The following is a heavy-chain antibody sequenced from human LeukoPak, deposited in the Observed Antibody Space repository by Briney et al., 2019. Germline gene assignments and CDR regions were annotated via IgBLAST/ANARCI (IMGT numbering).Heavy chain of an antibody. Sequence: SETLSLTCTVSGGSISSYYWSWIRQPPGKGLEWIGYIYYSGSTNYNPSLKSRVTISVDTSKNQFSLKLSSVTAADTAVYYCARDGSQWAAEDPFGYWGQGTLVTVSS. V-gene: IGHV4-59*01. D-gene: IGHD6-13*01. CDR2: IYYSGST. J-gene: IGHJ4*02. CDR3: ARDGSQWAAEDPFGY. CDR1: GGSISSYY.